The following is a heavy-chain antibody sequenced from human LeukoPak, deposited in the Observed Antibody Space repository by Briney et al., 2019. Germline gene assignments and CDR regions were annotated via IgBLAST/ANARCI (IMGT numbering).Heavy chain of an antibody. CDR3: AHIVVVPAANSYAFDI. J-gene: IGHJ3*02. Sequence: GGSLRLSCAASGFTFSSYSMNWVRQAPGKGLEWVSSISSSSSYIYYADSVRGRFTISRDNAKNSLYLQMNSLRAEDTAVYYCAHIVVVPAANSYAFDIWGQGTMVTVSS. V-gene: IGHV3-21*01. CDR2: ISSSSSYI. D-gene: IGHD2-2*01. CDR1: GFTFSSYS.